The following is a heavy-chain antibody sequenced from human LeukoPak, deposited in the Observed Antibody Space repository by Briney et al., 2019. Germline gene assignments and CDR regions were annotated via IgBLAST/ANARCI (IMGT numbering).Heavy chain of an antibody. CDR1: GFTFSSYA. CDR3: AKGRIGGSGYFDY. D-gene: IGHD3-22*01. V-gene: IGHV3-23*01. J-gene: IGHJ4*02. CDR2: ISSSSSYI. Sequence: PGGSLRLSCAASGFTFSSYAMSWVRQAPGKGLEWVSSISSSSSYIYYADSVKGRFTLSRDNSKNTLYLQMNSLRAEDTAVYYCAKGRIGGSGYFDYWGQGTLVTVSS.